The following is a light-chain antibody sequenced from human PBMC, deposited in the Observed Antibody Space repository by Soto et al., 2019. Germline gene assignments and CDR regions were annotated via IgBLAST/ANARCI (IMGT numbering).Light chain of an antibody. V-gene: IGLV1-40*01. J-gene: IGLJ3*02. CDR1: SSNIGAGYD. CDR2: GNT. Sequence: QSVLTQPPSVSGAPGQRVAISCTGSSSNIGAGYDVHWYQQLPGTAPKLLIYGNTNRPSGVPDRFSGSKSGPSASLAITGLQAEDEADYYCQSYDRSLSGSTLFGGGTKLTVL. CDR3: QSYDRSLSGSTL.